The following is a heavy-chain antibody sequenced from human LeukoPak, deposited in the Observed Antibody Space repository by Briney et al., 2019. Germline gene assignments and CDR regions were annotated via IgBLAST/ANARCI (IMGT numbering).Heavy chain of an antibody. D-gene: IGHD7-27*01. J-gene: IGHJ4*02. Sequence: SETLSLTCTVSGGSISSSSYYWGWIRQPPGKGLEWIGSIYYSGSTYYNPSLKSRVTISVDTSKNQFSLKLSSVTAADTAVYYCARDPVNWGNFDYWGQGTLVTVSS. CDR2: IYYSGST. CDR1: GGSISSSSYY. CDR3: ARDPVNWGNFDY. V-gene: IGHV4-39*07.